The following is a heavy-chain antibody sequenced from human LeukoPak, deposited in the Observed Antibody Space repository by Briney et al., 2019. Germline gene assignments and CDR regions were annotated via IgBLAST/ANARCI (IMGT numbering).Heavy chain of an antibody. D-gene: IGHD5-24*01. V-gene: IGHV4-59*01. CDR1: GGSISSYY. CDR3: ARGLWLQFKYYYMDV. Sequence: SETLSLTCTVSGGSISSYYWSWVRQPPGKGLEWIGYIYYSGSTNYNPSLKSRVTISVDTSKNQFSLKLSSVTAADTAVYYCARGLWLQFKYYYMDVWGKGTTVTVSS. J-gene: IGHJ6*03. CDR2: IYYSGST.